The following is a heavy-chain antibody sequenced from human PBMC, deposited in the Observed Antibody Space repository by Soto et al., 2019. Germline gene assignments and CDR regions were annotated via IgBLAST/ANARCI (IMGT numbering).Heavy chain of an antibody. CDR3: ARDSSAWPNYFDS. J-gene: IGHJ4*02. CDR2: FRGRSGDT. CDR1: GFTINTHA. D-gene: IGHD6-19*01. Sequence: EVQLLESGGGLVQPGGSLRLSCAASGFTINTHAMTWVRQAPGKGLEWVPAFRGRSGDTYYAASVKGRFTISGDNSKNTVMLEMNNLRAEDTAVYYCARDSSAWPNYFDSWGQGIQVTVSS. V-gene: IGHV3-23*01.